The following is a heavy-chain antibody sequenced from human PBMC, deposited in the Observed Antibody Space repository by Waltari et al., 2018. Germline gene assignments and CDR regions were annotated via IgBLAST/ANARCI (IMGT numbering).Heavy chain of an antibody. CDR2: RKLDGSGT. D-gene: IGHD1-20*01. J-gene: IGHJ4*02. CDR1: GFIFSNYW. Sequence: EVQLVESGGGLVQPGGSLRLSCAASGFIFSNYWMAWVRQAPGKGLEWVASRKLDGSGTYYVDSVKGRFTSSRDNAQNSLYLQMNSLRAEDTASYYCARHNYYFDYWGQGTLVTVSS. CDR3: ARHNYYFDY. V-gene: IGHV3-7*04.